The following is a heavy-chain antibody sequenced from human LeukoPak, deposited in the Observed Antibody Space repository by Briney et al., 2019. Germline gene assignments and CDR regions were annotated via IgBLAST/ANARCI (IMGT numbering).Heavy chain of an antibody. D-gene: IGHD3-22*01. CDR1: GYIFSSHC. J-gene: IGHJ3*02. Sequence: GESLKISCKGSGYIFSSHCIGWVRQMPGKGLEWMGIIYPGDSEARYSPSFQGQVTISVDKSISTAYLQWSSLKASDTAMYYCARRYYYDTSGYYLAHDAFDIWGQGTMVTVSS. V-gene: IGHV5-51*01. CDR2: IYPGDSEA. CDR3: ARRYYYDTSGYYLAHDAFDI.